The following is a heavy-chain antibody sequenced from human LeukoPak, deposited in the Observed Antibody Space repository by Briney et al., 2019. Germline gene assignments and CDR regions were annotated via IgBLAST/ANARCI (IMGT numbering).Heavy chain of an antibody. CDR1: GFTFSSYE. J-gene: IGHJ4*02. CDR2: ISSSGSTV. Sequence: GGSLRLSCAASGFTFSSYEMNWVRQAPGKGLEWVSYISSSGSTVYYADSVKGRFTISRDNAKNSLYLQMNSLRAEDTAAYYCARAFEGNYYDSSGFFDYWGQGTLVTVSS. V-gene: IGHV3-48*03. D-gene: IGHD3-22*01. CDR3: ARAFEGNYYDSSGFFDY.